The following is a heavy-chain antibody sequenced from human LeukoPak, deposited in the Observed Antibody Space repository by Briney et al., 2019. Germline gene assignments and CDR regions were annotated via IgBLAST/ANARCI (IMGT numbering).Heavy chain of an antibody. CDR3: ARGREWLRSSDY. Sequence: SETLSLTCTVSGGSISSYYWSWIRQPPGKGLEWIGYIYYSGSTYYNPSLKSRVTISVDTSKNQFSLKLSSVTAADTAVYYCARGREWLRSSDYWGQGTLVTVSS. D-gene: IGHD5-12*01. V-gene: IGHV4-59*12. CDR2: IYYSGST. J-gene: IGHJ4*02. CDR1: GGSISSYY.